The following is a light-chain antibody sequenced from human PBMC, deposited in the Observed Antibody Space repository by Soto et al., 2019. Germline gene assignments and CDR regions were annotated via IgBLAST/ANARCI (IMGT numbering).Light chain of an antibody. CDR2: EVT. V-gene: IGLV2-14*01. Sequence: QSVLTQPASVSGSPGQSITISCTGTTTDVNGRNYVSWYQQHPGKAPKVIIYEVTNRPSGISHRFSGSKSGNTASLPISGLQAEDVAEYYCCSYISGTSGFGTGTKVTVL. J-gene: IGLJ1*01. CDR1: TTDVNGRNY. CDR3: CSYISGTSG.